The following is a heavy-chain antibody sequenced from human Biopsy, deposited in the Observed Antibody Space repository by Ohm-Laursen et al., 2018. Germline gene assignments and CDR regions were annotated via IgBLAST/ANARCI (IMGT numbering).Heavy chain of an antibody. CDR1: GYTFTDYY. V-gene: IGHV1-2*02. J-gene: IGHJ4*02. Sequence: GASVKVSCKASGYTFTDYYVHWVRQAPGHGLEWMGWIDTINGGARYAQKFQGRVTMTRDTSISTAYMELSRLTSDDTAVYYCARNYILTGHTLDYWGQGALVTVTS. D-gene: IGHD3-9*01. CDR3: ARNYILTGHTLDY. CDR2: IDTINGGA.